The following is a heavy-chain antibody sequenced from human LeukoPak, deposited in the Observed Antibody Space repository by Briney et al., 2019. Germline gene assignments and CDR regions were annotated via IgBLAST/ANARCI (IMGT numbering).Heavy chain of an antibody. D-gene: IGHD6-19*01. V-gene: IGHV4-61*02. CDR1: GASISSGLYF. Sequence: SETLSLTCTVSGASISSGLYFYTWIRQPAGKGLQWIGRVFNNGYTDYSPSFKSRVTISVETSKSQFSLRLTSVTAADTAVYYCASSNGWSGLDSWGQGTLVTVSS. CDR3: ASSNGWSGLDS. J-gene: IGHJ4*02. CDR2: VFNNGYT.